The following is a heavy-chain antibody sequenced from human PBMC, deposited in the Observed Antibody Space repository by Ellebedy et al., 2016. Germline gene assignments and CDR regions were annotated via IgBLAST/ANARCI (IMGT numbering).Heavy chain of an antibody. CDR1: GFTFSSYA. V-gene: IGHV3-30-3*01. CDR2: ISYVGSNK. J-gene: IGHJ4*02. CDR3: ARDKFAYSSSWYYFDY. D-gene: IGHD6-13*01. Sequence: GESLKISCAASGFTFSSYAMHWVRQAPGKGLEWVAVISYVGSNKYYADSVKGRFTISRDNSKNTLYLQMNSLRAEDTAVYYCARDKFAYSSSWYYFDYWGQGTLVTVSS.